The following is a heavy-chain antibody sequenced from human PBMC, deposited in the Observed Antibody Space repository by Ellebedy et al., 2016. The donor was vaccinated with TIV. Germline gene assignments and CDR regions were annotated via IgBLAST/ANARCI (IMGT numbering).Heavy chain of an antibody. J-gene: IGHJ4*02. CDR2: VYYSGKT. V-gene: IGHV4-59*08. CDR3: ARRKVRSGPAFDY. Sequence: MPSETLSLTCTVSGASINSYWNWIRQPPGRGLEYIGYVYYSGKTNYSPSLKDRVTISLDTSKSQFSLNLTSVTAADTAVYYCARRKVRSGPAFDYWGQGTLVTVSS. CDR1: GASINSY. D-gene: IGHD3-10*01.